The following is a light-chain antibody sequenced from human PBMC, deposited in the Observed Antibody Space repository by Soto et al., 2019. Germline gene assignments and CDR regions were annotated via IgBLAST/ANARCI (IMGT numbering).Light chain of an antibody. J-gene: IGKJ3*01. V-gene: IGKV3-15*01. CDR1: ESVHRN. CDR3: RHYGTWSQT. Sequence: EVVMTQSPATLSVSPGERFTLSCRASESVHRNLAWYHQKPGQGPSLLIYYASTRATGVPDRFTASGPRTAFPLTTTSLPSEDVRIYNCRHYGTWSQTFEPRTKGEIK. CDR2: YAS.